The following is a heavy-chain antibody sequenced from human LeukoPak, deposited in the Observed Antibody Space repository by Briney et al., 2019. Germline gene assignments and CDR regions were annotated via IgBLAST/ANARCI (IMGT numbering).Heavy chain of an antibody. Sequence: SETLSLTCAVYGASFSGYYWSRIRQPPGKGLEWIGEINHSGSTNYNPSLKSRVTISVDTSKNQVSLKLSSVTAADTAVYYCARGVLYDFWSGYYKYWGQGTLVTVSS. CDR2: INHSGST. V-gene: IGHV4-34*01. CDR3: ARGVLYDFWSGYYKY. CDR1: GASFSGYY. D-gene: IGHD3-3*01. J-gene: IGHJ4*02.